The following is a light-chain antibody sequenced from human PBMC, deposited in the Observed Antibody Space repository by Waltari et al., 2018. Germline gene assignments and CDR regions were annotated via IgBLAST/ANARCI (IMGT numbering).Light chain of an antibody. CDR1: QRVLYSSHNKDY. CDR3: QQYYSTPLT. CDR2: WAS. J-gene: IGKJ4*01. Sequence: DIVMTQSPDSLGVSLGERATINCKSSQRVLYSSHNKDYLTWYQQKPGPPPKLLIYWASTRESGVPDRFSGSGSGTDFTLTISSLQAEDVAVYYCQQYYSTPLTFGGGTKVEIK. V-gene: IGKV4-1*01.